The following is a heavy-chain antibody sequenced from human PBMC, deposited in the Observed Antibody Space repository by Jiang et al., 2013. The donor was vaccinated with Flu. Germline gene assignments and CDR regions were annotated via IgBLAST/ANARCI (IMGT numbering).Heavy chain of an antibody. J-gene: IGHJ4*02. Sequence: EYGSGLVKPSQTLSLTCTVSGGSISSGGYYWSWIRQHPGKGLEWIGYIYYSGRTYYNPSLKSRVTISVDTSKNQFSLKLSSVTAADTAVYYCASVDSSGSYYFDYWGQGTLVTVSS. CDR3: ASVDSSGSYYFDY. D-gene: IGHD3-22*01. V-gene: IGHV4-31*03. CDR1: GGSISSGGYY. CDR2: IYYSGRT.